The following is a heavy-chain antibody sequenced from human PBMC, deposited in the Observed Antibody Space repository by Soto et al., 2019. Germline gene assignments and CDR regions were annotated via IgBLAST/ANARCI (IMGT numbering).Heavy chain of an antibody. CDR3: AHRPSYCSGGSCYSGFDY. Sequence: QITLKESGPTLVKPTQTLTLTCTFSGFSLSTSGVGVGWIRQPPGKALEWLALIYWDDDKRYSPSLKSRLTITADPSQKQVVLTMTNMDPVDTATYYCAHRPSYCSGGSCYSGFDYWGQGTLVTVSS. CDR2: IYWDDDK. V-gene: IGHV2-5*02. D-gene: IGHD2-15*01. J-gene: IGHJ4*02. CDR1: GFSLSTSGVG.